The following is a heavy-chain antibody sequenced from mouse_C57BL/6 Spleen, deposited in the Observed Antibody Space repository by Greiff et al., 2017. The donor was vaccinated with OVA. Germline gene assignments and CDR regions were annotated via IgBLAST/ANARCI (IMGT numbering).Heavy chain of an antibody. CDR3: ARYYGSRGDYFDY. D-gene: IGHD1-1*01. J-gene: IGHJ2*01. V-gene: IGHV1-72*01. Sequence: QVQLQQPGAELVKPGASVKLSCKASGYTFTSYWMHWVKQRPGRGLEWIGRIDPNSGGTKYNEKFKSKATLPVDKPSSTADMQLSSLTSEDSAVYDCARYYGSRGDYFDYWGQGTTLTVSS. CDR2: IDPNSGGT. CDR1: GYTFTSYW.